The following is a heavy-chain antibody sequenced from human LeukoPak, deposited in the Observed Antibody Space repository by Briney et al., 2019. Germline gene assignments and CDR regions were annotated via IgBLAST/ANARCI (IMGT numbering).Heavy chain of an antibody. D-gene: IGHD4-17*01. Sequence: ASVKVSRKASGGTFSSYAISWVRQAPGQGLEWMGGIIPIFGTANHAQKFQGRVTITADESTSTAYMELSSLRSEDTAVYYCARGGDYGDYVGHAFDIWGQGIMVTVSS. J-gene: IGHJ3*02. CDR2: IIPIFGTA. CDR3: ARGGDYGDYVGHAFDI. V-gene: IGHV1-69*13. CDR1: GGTFSSYA.